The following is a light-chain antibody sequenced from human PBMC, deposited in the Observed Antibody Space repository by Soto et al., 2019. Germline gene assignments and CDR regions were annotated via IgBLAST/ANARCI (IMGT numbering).Light chain of an antibody. CDR2: DVS. V-gene: IGLV2-14*01. J-gene: IGLJ2*01. CDR1: SNDVGGHNY. Sequence: QSALTQPASVSGSPGQSITISCTGTSNDVGGHNYVSWYQQHPGKAPKLMIYDVSNRPSGVSNRFSGSKSGNTASLTISGLQAEDEAEYYCSSYASSSTVVFGGGTKLTVL. CDR3: SSYASSSTVV.